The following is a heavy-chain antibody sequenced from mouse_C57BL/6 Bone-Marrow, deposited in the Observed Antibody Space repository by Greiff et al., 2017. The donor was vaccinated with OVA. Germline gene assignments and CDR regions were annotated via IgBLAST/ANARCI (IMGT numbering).Heavy chain of an antibody. Sequence: VQLQQSGPELVKPGASVKISCKASGYTFTDYYINWVKQRPGQGLEWIGWIFPGSGSTYYNEKFKGKATLTVDKSSSTAYMLLSSLTSEDSAVYFCARNPYYYGSSPYWYFDVWGTGTTVTVSS. CDR1: GYTFTDYY. D-gene: IGHD1-1*01. V-gene: IGHV1-75*01. J-gene: IGHJ1*03. CDR2: IFPGSGST. CDR3: ARNPYYYGSSPYWYFDV.